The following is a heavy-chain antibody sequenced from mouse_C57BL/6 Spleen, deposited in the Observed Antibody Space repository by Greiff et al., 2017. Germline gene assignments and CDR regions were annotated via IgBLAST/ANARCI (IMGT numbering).Heavy chain of an antibody. CDR1: GFNIKDDY. V-gene: IGHV14-4*01. CDR3: TTVTTVVAAYYFGY. J-gene: IGHJ2*01. Sequence: VQLKESGAELVRPGASVKLSCTASGFNIKDDYMHWVKQRPEQGLEWIGWIDPENGDTEYASKFQGKATITADTSSNTAYLQLSSLTSEDTAVYYCTTVTTVVAAYYFGYWGQGTTLAVSA. CDR2: IDPENGDT. D-gene: IGHD1-1*01.